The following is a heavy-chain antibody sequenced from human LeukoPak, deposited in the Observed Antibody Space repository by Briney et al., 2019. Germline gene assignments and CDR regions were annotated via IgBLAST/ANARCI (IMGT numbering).Heavy chain of an antibody. J-gene: IGHJ4*02. D-gene: IGHD6-19*01. CDR2: IIPIFGTA. V-gene: IGHV1-69*06. CDR1: GGTFSSYA. Sequence: SVKVSCKASGGTFSSYAISWVRQAPEQALEWMGGIIPIFGTANYAQKFQGRVTITADKSTSTAYMELSSLRSEDTAVYYCARRYSSGWYVLDYWGQGTLVTVSS. CDR3: ARRYSSGWYVLDY.